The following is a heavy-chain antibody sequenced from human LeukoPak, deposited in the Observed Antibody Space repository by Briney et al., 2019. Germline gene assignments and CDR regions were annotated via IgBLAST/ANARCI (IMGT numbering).Heavy chain of an antibody. D-gene: IGHD6-13*01. CDR2: ISYDGSNK. V-gene: IGHV3-30*04. CDR3: ARAGSSSVYYYMDV. CDR1: GFTFSSYA. J-gene: IGHJ6*03. Sequence: GGSLRLSCAASGFTFSSYAMHWVRQAPGKGLEWVAVISYDGSNKYYADSVKGRFTISRDNSKNTLYLQMNSLRAEDTAVYYCARAGSSSVYYYMDVWGKGTTVTVSS.